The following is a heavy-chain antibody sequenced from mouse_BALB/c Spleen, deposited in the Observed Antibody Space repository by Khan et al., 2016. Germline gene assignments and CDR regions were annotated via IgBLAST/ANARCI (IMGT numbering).Heavy chain of an antibody. Sequence: EVQLQESGPSLVKLSQTLSLTCSVTGDSITSGYWNWIRKFPGNKLEYIGYISHSGSTYYNPSLKSRISITRETSKNQYYLQLNSVTTEDTATYYCARCDGSTYVRGMDYWGQGTSVTVSS. CDR2: ISHSGST. CDR3: ARCDGSTYVRGMDY. D-gene: IGHD1-1*01. CDR1: GDSITSGY. J-gene: IGHJ4*01. V-gene: IGHV3-8*02.